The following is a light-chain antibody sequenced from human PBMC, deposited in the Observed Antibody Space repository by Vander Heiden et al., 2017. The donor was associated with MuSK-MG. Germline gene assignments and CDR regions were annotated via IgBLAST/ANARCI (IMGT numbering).Light chain of an antibody. J-gene: IGKJ2*01. V-gene: IGKV1-39*01. Sequence: DIQMTQSPSSLSASVGDRVTITCRASQSISSYLNWYQQKPGKAPKLLIYAASSLQSGVPSRFSGSGSGTDFTLTISSRQQEDFATYYCQQSDSTLMYTFGQGTKLEIK. CDR3: QQSDSTLMYT. CDR2: AAS. CDR1: QSISSY.